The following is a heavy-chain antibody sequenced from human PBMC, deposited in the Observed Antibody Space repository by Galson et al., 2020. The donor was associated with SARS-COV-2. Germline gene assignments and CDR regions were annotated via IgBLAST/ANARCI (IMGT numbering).Heavy chain of an antibody. D-gene: IGHD3-22*01. CDR3: ARETDDDSSSWYDY. CDR2: ISYDGTTI. CDR1: GFTFSSSA. J-gene: IGHJ4*02. V-gene: IGHV3-30*04. Sequence: EGSLRLSCAASGFTFSSSAMHWVRQAPGKGLEWVAIISYDGTTIYKSDSVKGRFTISRDISKDILYLQMNRLRPEDTGVYYCARETDDDSSSWYDYWGQGTLVTVSP.